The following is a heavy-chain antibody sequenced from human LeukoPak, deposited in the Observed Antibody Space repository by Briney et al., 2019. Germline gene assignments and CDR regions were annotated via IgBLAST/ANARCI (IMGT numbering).Heavy chain of an antibody. Sequence: SETLSLTCSVSGGSISSYYWTWIPKPAGKALEGIGRIYPSRSTNYNPSLRSRVTMSVDTSKHQSALKLSSVTAADTAVYDCARESSGSYREFDYWGQGTLVSVSS. J-gene: IGHJ4*02. V-gene: IGHV4-4*07. CDR3: ARESSGSYREFDY. CDR1: GGSISSYY. CDR2: IYPSRST. D-gene: IGHD1-26*01.